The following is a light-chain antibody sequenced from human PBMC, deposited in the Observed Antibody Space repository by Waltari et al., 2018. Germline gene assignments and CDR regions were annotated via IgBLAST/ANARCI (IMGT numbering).Light chain of an antibody. Sequence: SYELTQPLSVSVALGQTARMTCGGNNIGSKNVHGYQQQPGQAPVLVIYRDSNRPSGIPERFSGSNSGNTATLTISRAQAGDEADFYCQVWDSNTAVFGGGTKLTVL. CDR1: NIGSKN. V-gene: IGLV3-9*01. CDR2: RDS. CDR3: QVWDSNTAV. J-gene: IGLJ2*01.